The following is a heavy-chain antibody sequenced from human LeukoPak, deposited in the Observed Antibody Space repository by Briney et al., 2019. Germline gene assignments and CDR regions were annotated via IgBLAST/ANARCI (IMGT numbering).Heavy chain of an antibody. J-gene: IGHJ6*02. V-gene: IGHV3-23*01. Sequence: SGGSLRLSCAASGFTFSSYAMSWVRQAPGKGLEWVSAISGSGGSTYYADSVKGRFTISRDNSKNTLYLQMNSLRAEDTAVYYCARDQALWSTVVSSYYYYGMDVWGQGTTVTVSS. D-gene: IGHD4-23*01. CDR1: GFTFSSYA. CDR2: ISGSGGST. CDR3: ARDQALWSTVVSSYYYYGMDV.